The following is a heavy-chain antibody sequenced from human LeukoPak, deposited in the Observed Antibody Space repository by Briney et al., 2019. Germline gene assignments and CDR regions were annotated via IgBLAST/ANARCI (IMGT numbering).Heavy chain of an antibody. V-gene: IGHV3-30*04. CDR2: ISYDGSNK. J-gene: IGHJ5*02. Sequence: GGSLRLSCAASGFTLSSYAMHWVRHAPGKGLEWVAVISYDGSNKYYADSVKGRFTISRDNSKNTLYLQMDSLRAEDTAVYYCARDRHYYGSGSENWFDPWGQGTLVIVSS. CDR1: GFTLSSYA. D-gene: IGHD3-10*01. CDR3: ARDRHYYGSGSENWFDP.